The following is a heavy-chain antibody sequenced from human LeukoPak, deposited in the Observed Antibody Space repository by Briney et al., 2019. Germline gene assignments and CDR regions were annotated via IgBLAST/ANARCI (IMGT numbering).Heavy chain of an antibody. CDR2: ISSSSSAI. J-gene: IGHJ4*02. V-gene: IGHV3-48*01. CDR3: ARGEVSGY. Sequence: GGSLRLSCAASGFTFSSYAMSWVRQAPGKGLEWVSSISSSSSAIYYADSVKGRFTISRDNAKNSLYLQLNSLRAEDTAVYYCARGEVSGYWGQGTLVTVSS. D-gene: IGHD1-26*01. CDR1: GFTFSSYA.